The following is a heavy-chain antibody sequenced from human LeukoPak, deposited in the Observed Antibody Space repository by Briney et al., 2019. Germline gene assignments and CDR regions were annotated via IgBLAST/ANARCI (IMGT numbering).Heavy chain of an antibody. CDR1: GFTFSSYA. Sequence: PGGSLRLSCAASGFTFSSYAVTWVRQAPGKGLEWVSSISSSSSYIYYADSVKGRFTISRDNAKNSLYLQMNSLRAEDTAVYYCARDKGLTGYFDYWGQGTLVTVSS. CDR3: ARDKGLTGYFDY. D-gene: IGHD3-16*01. J-gene: IGHJ4*02. CDR2: ISSSSSYI. V-gene: IGHV3-21*01.